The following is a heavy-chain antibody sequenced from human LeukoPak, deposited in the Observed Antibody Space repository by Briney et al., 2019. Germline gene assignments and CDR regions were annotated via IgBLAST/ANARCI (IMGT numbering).Heavy chain of an antibody. CDR3: AREVSSGWSLRGYYFDY. J-gene: IGHJ4*02. D-gene: IGHD6-19*01. Sequence: PSETLSLTCTVSGGSVSSGSYYWSWIRQPPGKGLEWIGYIYYSGSTNYNPSLKSRVTISVDTSKNQFSLKLSSVTAADTAVYYCAREVSSGWSLRGYYFDYWGQGTPVTVSS. CDR2: IYYSGST. V-gene: IGHV4-61*01. CDR1: GGSVSSGSYY.